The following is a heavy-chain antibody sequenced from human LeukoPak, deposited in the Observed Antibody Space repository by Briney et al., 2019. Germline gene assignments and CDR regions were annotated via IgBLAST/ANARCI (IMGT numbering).Heavy chain of an antibody. CDR1: GFTFRSYA. CDR3: AKAHYSGSGSYVE. D-gene: IGHD3-10*01. Sequence: GRSLRLSCAASGFTFRSYAMSWVRQAPGKGLEWVAAMGGTDGKTYYADSVKGRFTISRDNSKNTLSLGMKSLRVEDTALYYCAKAHYSGSGSYVEWGQGTLVTVSS. J-gene: IGHJ4*02. CDR2: MGGTDGKT. V-gene: IGHV3-23*01.